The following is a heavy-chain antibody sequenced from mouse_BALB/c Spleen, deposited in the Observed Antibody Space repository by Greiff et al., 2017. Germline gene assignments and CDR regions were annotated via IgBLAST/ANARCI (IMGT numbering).Heavy chain of an antibody. CDR1: GFTFSSFG. Sequence: EVKLMESGGGLVQPGGSRKLSCAASGFTFSSFGMHWVRQAPEKGLEWVAYISSGSSTIYYADTVKGRFTISRDNPKNTLFLQMTSLRSEDTAMYYCASITTATWAMDYWGQGTSVTVSS. J-gene: IGHJ4*01. CDR3: ASITTATWAMDY. CDR2: ISSGSSTI. V-gene: IGHV5-17*02. D-gene: IGHD1-2*01.